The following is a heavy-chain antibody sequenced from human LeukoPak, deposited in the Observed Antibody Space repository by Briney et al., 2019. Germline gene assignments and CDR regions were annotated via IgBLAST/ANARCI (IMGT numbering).Heavy chain of an antibody. D-gene: IGHD3-22*01. CDR1: GYSFTSYW. Sequence: GESLKISCKGSGYSFTSYWIGWVRQMPGKGLEWMAIIYPGDSDTRYSPSLQGRVTISADKSISTAYLQWSSLKASDTAMYYCARSSDSSGYYDYFDYWGQGTLVTASS. CDR3: ARSSDSSGYYDYFDY. V-gene: IGHV5-51*01. J-gene: IGHJ4*02. CDR2: IYPGDSDT.